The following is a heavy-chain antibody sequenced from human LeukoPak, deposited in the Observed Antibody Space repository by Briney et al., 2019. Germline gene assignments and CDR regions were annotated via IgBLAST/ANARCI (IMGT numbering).Heavy chain of an antibody. CDR1: GFTFSDYY. Sequence: GGSLRLSCAASGFTFSDYYIDWVRQAPEKGLEWVGRSRNKANSYTTEYAASVKGRFIISRDDSKNSLHLQMNSLRTEDTAVYYCTRAVFGLGSYYFENWGQGTQVTVSS. CDR3: TRAVFGLGSYYFEN. V-gene: IGHV3-72*01. D-gene: IGHD3-10*01. J-gene: IGHJ4*02. CDR2: SRNKANSYTT.